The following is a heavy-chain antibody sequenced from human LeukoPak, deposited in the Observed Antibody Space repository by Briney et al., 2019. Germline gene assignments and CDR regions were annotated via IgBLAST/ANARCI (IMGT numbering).Heavy chain of an antibody. CDR2: ISYDGSNK. CDR1: GFTFSSYA. J-gene: IGHJ4*02. V-gene: IGHV3-30-3*01. D-gene: IGHD2-2*01. Sequence: PGRSLRLSCAASGFTFSSYAMHWVRQAPGKGLEWVAVISYDGSNKYYADSVKGRFTISRDNSKSTPYLQMNSLRAEDTAVYYCARAVYCSSTSCYEGYSLESPYFDYWGQGTLVTVSS. CDR3: ARAVYCSSTSCYEGYSLESPYFDY.